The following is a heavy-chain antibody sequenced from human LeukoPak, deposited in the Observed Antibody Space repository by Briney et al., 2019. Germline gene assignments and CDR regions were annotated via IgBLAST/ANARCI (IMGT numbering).Heavy chain of an antibody. CDR2: INPNSGGT. CDR3: AREGDIVVVPAAITPDY. CDR1: GYTFTGYY. J-gene: IGHJ4*02. Sequence: ASVKVSCKASGYTFTGYYMHWVRQAPGQPLEWMGWINPNSGGTNYAQKFQGRVTMTRDTSISTAYMELSRLRSDDTAVYYCAREGDIVVVPAAITPDYWGQGTLVTVSS. D-gene: IGHD2-2*02. V-gene: IGHV1-2*02.